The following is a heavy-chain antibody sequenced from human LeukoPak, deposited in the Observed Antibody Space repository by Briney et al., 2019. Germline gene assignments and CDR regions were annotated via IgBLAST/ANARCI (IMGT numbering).Heavy chain of an antibody. J-gene: IGHJ6*02. CDR1: GFTFGDYA. D-gene: IGHD3-10*01. Sequence: PGGSLRLSCTASGFTFGDYAMSWVRQAPGKGLEWVGFIRSKAYGGTTEYAASVKGRFTISRDDSKSIAYLQMNSLKTEDTAVYYCTRDQIGTLLWLDTYYYYGMDVWGQGTTVTVSS. CDR2: IRSKAYGGTT. V-gene: IGHV3-49*04. CDR3: TRDQIGTLLWLDTYYYYGMDV.